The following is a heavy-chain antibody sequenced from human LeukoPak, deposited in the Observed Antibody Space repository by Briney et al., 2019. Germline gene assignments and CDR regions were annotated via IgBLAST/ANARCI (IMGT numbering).Heavy chain of an antibody. V-gene: IGHV4-39*07. D-gene: IGHD3-9*01. CDR1: GGSVSSSNYY. CDR3: ARDLGLTISANWFDP. J-gene: IGHJ5*02. Sequence: PSETLSLTCTVSGGSVSSSNYYWGWIRQPPGKGLEWIGNVYHTGATYYNPSLRSPVTISVDTSNNQFSLELNSVTAADTAVYYCARDLGLTISANWFDPWGQGTLVTVSS. CDR2: VYHTGAT.